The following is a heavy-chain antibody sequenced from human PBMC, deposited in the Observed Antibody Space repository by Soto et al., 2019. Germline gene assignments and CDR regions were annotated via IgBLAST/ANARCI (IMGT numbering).Heavy chain of an antibody. V-gene: IGHV4-59*01. D-gene: IGHD3-10*01. Sequence: SETLSLTCTVSGGSISSYYWSWIRQPPGKGLESIGYIYYSGSTNYNPSLKGRVTISVDTSKNQFSLKLSSVTAADTAVYYCATIGGSGTYFIDDWGQGTLVTVSS. J-gene: IGHJ4*02. CDR3: ATIGGSGTYFIDD. CDR1: GGSISSYY. CDR2: IYYSGST.